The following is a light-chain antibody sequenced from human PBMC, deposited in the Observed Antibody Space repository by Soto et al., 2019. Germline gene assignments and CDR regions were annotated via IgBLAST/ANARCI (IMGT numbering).Light chain of an antibody. J-gene: IGKJ4*01. CDR3: QQYNEWPPLT. Sequence: EIVMTQSPATLSVSPGERATLSCRASQSVNSNLAWYRQKPGQAPRLLSYGASTRATGIPARFSGSGSGTEFTLTINSLQSEDFAVYYCQQYNEWPPLTFGGGTKVEIK. CDR1: QSVNSN. CDR2: GAS. V-gene: IGKV3-15*01.